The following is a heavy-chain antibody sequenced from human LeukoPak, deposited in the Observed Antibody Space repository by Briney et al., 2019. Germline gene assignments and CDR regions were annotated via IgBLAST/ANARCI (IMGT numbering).Heavy chain of an antibody. CDR3: ARDLVAVAGDYYYYAMDV. J-gene: IGHJ6*02. D-gene: IGHD6-19*01. CDR2: IRSKVFGGTT. Sequence: GGSLRLSCTASGFAFGDYAMSWVRQGPGKGLEWVGFIRSKVFGGTTEYAASVKGRFTISRDDSKSIAYLQMNSLKTEDTAVYYCARDLVAVAGDYYYYAMDVWGQGTTVTVS. CDR1: GFAFGDYA. V-gene: IGHV3-49*04.